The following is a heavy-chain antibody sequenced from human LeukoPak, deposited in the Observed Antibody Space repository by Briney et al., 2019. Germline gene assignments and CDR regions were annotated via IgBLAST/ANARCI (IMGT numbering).Heavy chain of an antibody. D-gene: IGHD2-21*02. CDR1: GFNFANHA. J-gene: IGHJ4*02. CDR2: ISGGGDIT. Sequence: GGSLRLSCAASGFNFANHAMSWVRQTPGKGLEWVSAISGGGDITYYADSVTGRFTISRDNSKDTLFLQMHSLRPGDTAVYYCVREDTPATANYWGQGTLVTISS. CDR3: VREDTPATANY. V-gene: IGHV3-23*01.